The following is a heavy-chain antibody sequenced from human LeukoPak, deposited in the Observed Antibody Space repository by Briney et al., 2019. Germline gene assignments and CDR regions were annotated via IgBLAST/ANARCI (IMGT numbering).Heavy chain of an antibody. CDR3: ARGNVGPDY. Sequence: PGGSLRLSCAVSGFTFSSHWMHWVRQAPGKGLVWVSRINNGGSDIKYADSVKGRFTMSRGNAQNTLYLQMNSLRAEDTAVYYCARGNVGPDYWGQGTLVTVSS. J-gene: IGHJ4*02. CDR2: INNGGSDI. D-gene: IGHD1-1*01. CDR1: GFTFSSHW. V-gene: IGHV3-74*01.